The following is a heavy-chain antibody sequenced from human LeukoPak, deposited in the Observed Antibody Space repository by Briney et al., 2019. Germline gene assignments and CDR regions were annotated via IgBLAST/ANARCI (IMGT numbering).Heavy chain of an antibody. Sequence: GGSLRLSCAASGFTFSSYAMSWVRQAPGKGLEWVSAISGSGGSTYYADSVKGRFTISRDNSKNTLYLQMNSLRAEDTAVYHCARRYDSSGYVDYWGQGTLVTLSS. V-gene: IGHV3-23*01. CDR2: ISGSGGST. D-gene: IGHD3-22*01. CDR1: GFTFSSYA. CDR3: ARRYDSSGYVDY. J-gene: IGHJ4*02.